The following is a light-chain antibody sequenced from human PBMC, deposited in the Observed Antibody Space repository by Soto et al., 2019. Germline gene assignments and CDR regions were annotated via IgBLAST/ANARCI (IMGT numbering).Light chain of an antibody. J-gene: IGKJ1*01. CDR1: QSISNH. Sequence: DIQMTQSPSSLSASVEDRVIITCRASQSISNHLNWYQEQPGKAPKLLIYAASILQSGVPSRFSGSGSGTDFTLAISSLQPEDFTTYYCQQSYGIPQTFGPGTKVEIK. CDR2: AAS. V-gene: IGKV1-39*01. CDR3: QQSYGIPQT.